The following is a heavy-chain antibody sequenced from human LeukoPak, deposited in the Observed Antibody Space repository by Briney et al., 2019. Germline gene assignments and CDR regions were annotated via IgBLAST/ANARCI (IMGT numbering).Heavy chain of an antibody. CDR2: IIPIFGTA. V-gene: IGHV1-69*13. D-gene: IGHD3-10*01. Sequence: SVKVSCKASGYTFTSYYMHWVRQAPGQGLEWMGGIIPIFGTANYAQKFQGRVTITADESTSTAYMELSSLRSEDTAVYYCARYGSGSYGYWGQGTLVTVSS. J-gene: IGHJ4*02. CDR1: GYTFTSYY. CDR3: ARYGSGSYGY.